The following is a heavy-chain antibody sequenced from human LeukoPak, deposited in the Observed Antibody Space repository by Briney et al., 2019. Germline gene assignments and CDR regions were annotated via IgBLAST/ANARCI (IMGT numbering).Heavy chain of an antibody. CDR2: IKEDGTQK. J-gene: IGHJ4*02. Sequence: GGSLRLSCAASGFTFNKSWMSWVRQAPGKGPEWLANIKEDGTQKYYVDSVRGRFTISRDNAENSLYLQMNSLRAEDTAVYYCAKDGSSSGYFDYWGQGTLVTVSS. CDR1: GFTFNKSW. V-gene: IGHV3-7*01. D-gene: IGHD6-6*01. CDR3: AKDGSSSGYFDY.